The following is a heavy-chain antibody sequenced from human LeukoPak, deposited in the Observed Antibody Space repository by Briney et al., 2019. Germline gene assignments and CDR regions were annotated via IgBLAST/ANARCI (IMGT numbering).Heavy chain of an antibody. CDR2: IYTSGST. Sequence: SETLSLTCTVSGGSISSYYWSWIRQPAGKGLEWIGRIYTSGSTNYNPSLKSRVTMSVDTSKNQFSLELSSVTAADTAVYYCARGYSSSWRVNYYYYMDVWGKGTTVTVSS. J-gene: IGHJ6*03. CDR3: ARGYSSSWRVNYYYYMDV. D-gene: IGHD6-13*01. V-gene: IGHV4-4*07. CDR1: GGSISSYY.